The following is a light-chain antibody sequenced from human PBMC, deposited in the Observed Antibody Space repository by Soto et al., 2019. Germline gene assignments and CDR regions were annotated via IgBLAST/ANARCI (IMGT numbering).Light chain of an antibody. J-gene: IGKJ1*01. CDR1: QSLLHSNGYNY. Sequence: DIVMTQSPLSLPVTPGEPASISCRSSQSLLHSNGYNYLDWYLQKPGQSPQLLIYLGSNRASGVPDRFSGSGSGTDFTLKISRVEAEDVGVYYCMQALQIPWTFGQGTQVEIK. CDR3: MQALQIPWT. V-gene: IGKV2-28*01. CDR2: LGS.